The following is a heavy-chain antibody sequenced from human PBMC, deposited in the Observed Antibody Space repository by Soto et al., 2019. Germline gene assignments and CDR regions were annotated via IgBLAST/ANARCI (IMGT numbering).Heavy chain of an antibody. D-gene: IGHD3-3*01. V-gene: IGHV3-30-3*01. CDR3: ARVGPTDYDFWSGYPSWYYYYGMDV. Sequence: GGSLRLSCAASGFTFSSYAMHWVRQAPGKGLEWVAVISYDGSNKYYADSVKGRFTISRDNSKNTLYLQMNSLRAEDTAAYYCARVGPTDYDFWSGYPSWYYYYGMDVWGQGTTVTVSS. CDR2: ISYDGSNK. J-gene: IGHJ6*02. CDR1: GFTFSSYA.